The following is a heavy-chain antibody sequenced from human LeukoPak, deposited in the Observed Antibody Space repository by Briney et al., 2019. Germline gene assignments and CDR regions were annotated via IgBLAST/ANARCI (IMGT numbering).Heavy chain of an antibody. V-gene: IGHV4-59*01. CDR3: ARGKYLWYSSSWYGDPFDY. CDR1: GGSISSYY. J-gene: IGHJ4*02. D-gene: IGHD6-13*01. Sequence: SETLSLTCTVSGGSISSYYWSWIRQPPGKGLEWIGYIYYSGSTNYNPSLKSRVTISVDTSKNQFSLKLSSVTAADTAVYYCARGKYLWYSSSWYGDPFDYWGQGTLVTVSS. CDR2: IYYSGST.